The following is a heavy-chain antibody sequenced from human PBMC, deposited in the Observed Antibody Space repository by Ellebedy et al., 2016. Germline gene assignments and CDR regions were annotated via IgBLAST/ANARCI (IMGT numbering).Heavy chain of an antibody. CDR3: ARRGYLAARQKAFDY. Sequence: SETLSLTCAVYGGSFSGYYWSWIRQPPGKGLEWIGEINHSGSTNYNPSLKSRVTISVDTSKNQFSLKLSSVTAADTAVYYCARRGYLAARQKAFDYWGQGTLVTVSS. J-gene: IGHJ4*02. D-gene: IGHD6-6*01. CDR1: GGSFSGYY. CDR2: INHSGST. V-gene: IGHV4-34*01.